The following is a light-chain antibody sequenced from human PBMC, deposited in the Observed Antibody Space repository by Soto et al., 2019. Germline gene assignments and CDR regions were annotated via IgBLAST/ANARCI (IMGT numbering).Light chain of an antibody. J-gene: IGKJ4*01. CDR1: QSVSSN. Sequence: EVVMTQSPGTLSVSPGEGATLSCRASQSVSSNLAWYQQKPGQAPWLLIYGASTRATGIPARFSGSGSGTEFILTINSLQSEDFAVYYCQQYNDWPLTFGGGTKVEIK. V-gene: IGKV3-15*01. CDR3: QQYNDWPLT. CDR2: GAS.